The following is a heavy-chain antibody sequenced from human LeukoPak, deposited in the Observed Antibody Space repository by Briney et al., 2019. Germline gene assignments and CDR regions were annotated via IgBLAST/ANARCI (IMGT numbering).Heavy chain of an antibody. CDR2: IKYDGSEE. Sequence: GGSLRLSCAASGFTFGSYAMHWVRQAPGQGLEWVANIKYDGSEEYYADSVKGRFTISRDNAKNSLSLQMNYVRAGDTAIYYCAYTNHLTYWGQGTLVTVSS. CDR1: GFTFGSYA. V-gene: IGHV3-7*01. D-gene: IGHD3-16*01. CDR3: AYTNHLTY. J-gene: IGHJ4*02.